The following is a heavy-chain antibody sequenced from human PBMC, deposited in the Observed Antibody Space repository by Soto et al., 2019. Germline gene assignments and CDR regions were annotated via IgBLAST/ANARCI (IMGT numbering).Heavy chain of an antibody. Sequence: PGGSLRLSCAASGFTFSSYAMSWVRQAPGKGLEWVSAISGSGGSAYYADSVKGRFTISRDNSKNTLYLQMNSLRAEDTAVYYCARENYDILTGTLVYYYYMDVWGKGTTVTVSS. D-gene: IGHD3-9*01. V-gene: IGHV3-23*01. J-gene: IGHJ6*03. CDR3: ARENYDILTGTLVYYYYMDV. CDR2: ISGSGGSA. CDR1: GFTFSSYA.